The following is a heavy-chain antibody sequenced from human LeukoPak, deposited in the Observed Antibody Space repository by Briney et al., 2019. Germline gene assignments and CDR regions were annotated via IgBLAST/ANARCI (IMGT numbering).Heavy chain of an antibody. CDR1: GGSFSGYY. Sequence: SETLSLTCAVYGGSFSGYYWSWIRQPPGKGLEWMGEIYHCGSTNYNPSLKSRVTISVDTSKNQFSLKLSSVTAADTAVYYCARGGLGYCSGGSCYDWFDPWGQGTLVTVSP. V-gene: IGHV4-34*01. CDR2: IYHCGST. J-gene: IGHJ5*02. D-gene: IGHD2-15*01. CDR3: ARGGLGYCSGGSCYDWFDP.